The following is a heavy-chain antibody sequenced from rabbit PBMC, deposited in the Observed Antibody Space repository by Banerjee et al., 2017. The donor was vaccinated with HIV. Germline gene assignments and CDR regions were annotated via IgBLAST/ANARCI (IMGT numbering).Heavy chain of an antibody. CDR1: GFSFSNKAV. CDR3: ARDGISFVSSGWGLTRLDL. J-gene: IGHJ3*01. CDR2: INVVTGKA. Sequence: SGFSFSNKAVMCWVRQAPGKGLQWVACINVVTGKAVYATWAKGRFTFSKTSSTTVTLQMTSLTAADTATYFCARDGISFVSSGWGLTRLDLWGPGTLVTVS. D-gene: IGHD4-1*01. V-gene: IGHV1S40*01.